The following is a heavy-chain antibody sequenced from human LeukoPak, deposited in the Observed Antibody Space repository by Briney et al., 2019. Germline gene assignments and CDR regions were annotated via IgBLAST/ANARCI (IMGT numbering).Heavy chain of an antibody. V-gene: IGHV3-30*18. CDR1: GFTFSSYG. Sequence: GRSLRLSCAASGFTFSSYGMHWVRQAPGKGLEWVAVISYDGSNKYYADSVKGRFTISRGNSKNTLYLQMNSLRAEDTAVYYCAKEIYCTATTCQGNDAFDLWGQGTRVTVSS. J-gene: IGHJ3*01. D-gene: IGHD2-8*02. CDR3: AKEIYCTATTCQGNDAFDL. CDR2: ISYDGSNK.